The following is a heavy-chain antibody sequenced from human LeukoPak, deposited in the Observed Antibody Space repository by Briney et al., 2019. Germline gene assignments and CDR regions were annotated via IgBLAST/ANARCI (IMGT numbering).Heavy chain of an antibody. CDR1: GFTFSNYW. J-gene: IGHJ4*02. D-gene: IGHD3-9*01. Sequence: PGGSLRLSCAASGFTFSNYWMSWVRQTPGKGLEWVANIKQDGSEKYYVDSVKGRFTISRDNAKNSLYLQMNSQRAEDTAVYYCARVGFRYFDWLPEYYFDYWGQGTLVTVSS. V-gene: IGHV3-7*01. CDR3: ARVGFRYFDWLPEYYFDY. CDR2: IKQDGSEK.